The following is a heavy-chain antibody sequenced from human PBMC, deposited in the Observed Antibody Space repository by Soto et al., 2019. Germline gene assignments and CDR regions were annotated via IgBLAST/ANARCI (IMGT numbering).Heavy chain of an antibody. D-gene: IGHD3-10*01. J-gene: IGHJ4*02. CDR1: GGSISSGDYY. V-gene: IGHV4-30-4*01. CDR3: ASVTSYYGSGSYSYFDY. Sequence: SETLSLTCNASGGSISSGDYYWNWIRQSPGKGLEWIAYIHPSGSTNYNPSLKSRVAISVDTSKNQFSLKLTSVTAADTAVYYCASVTSYYGSGSYSYFDYWGQGAQVTVSS. CDR2: IHPSGST.